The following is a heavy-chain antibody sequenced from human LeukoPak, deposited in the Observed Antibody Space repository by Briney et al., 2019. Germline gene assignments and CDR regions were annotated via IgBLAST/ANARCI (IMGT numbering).Heavy chain of an antibody. CDR1: GVSISSSSYY. D-gene: IGHD3-22*01. V-gene: IGHV4-39*07. J-gene: IGHJ4*02. CDR3: ARGDQNYDSSGYYSRGYYFDY. CDR2: IYYSGST. Sequence: SETLSLTCTVSGVSISSSSYYWGWIRQPPGKGLEWIGSIYYSGSTYYNPSLKSRVTISVDTSKNQFSLKLSSVTAADTAVYHCARGDQNYDSSGYYSRGYYFDYWGQGTLVTVSS.